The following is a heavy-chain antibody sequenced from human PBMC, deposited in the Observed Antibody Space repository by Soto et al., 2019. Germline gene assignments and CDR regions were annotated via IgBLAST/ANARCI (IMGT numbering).Heavy chain of an antibody. CDR1: GLTFNSQS. D-gene: IGHD3-16*01. CDR2: ISPSGSNT. V-gene: IGHV3-23*05. J-gene: IGHJ4*02. CDR3: VSWVSAHFDY. Sequence: GESLKISCTASGLTFNSQSMSWVRQAAGTGLEWVSTISPSGSNTHYADSVKGRFTISRDNSRNRLDLQMSSLRAADTALYYCVSWVSAHFDYWGQGTPVTVSS.